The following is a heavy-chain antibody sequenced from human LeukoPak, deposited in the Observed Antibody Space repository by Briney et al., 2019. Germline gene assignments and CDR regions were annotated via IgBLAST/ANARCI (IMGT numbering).Heavy chain of an antibody. D-gene: IGHD4-23*01. V-gene: IGHV1-18*01. CDR3: ARDQIGGWLEY. CDR2: ISAYNGNT. Sequence: ASVKVSCKASGYTFTSYGISWVRQAPGQGLEWMGWISAYNGNTNYAQKLQGRVTMTTDESTSTAYMELSSLRSEDTAVYYCARDQIGGWLEYWGQGTLVTVSS. CDR1: GYTFTSYG. J-gene: IGHJ4*02.